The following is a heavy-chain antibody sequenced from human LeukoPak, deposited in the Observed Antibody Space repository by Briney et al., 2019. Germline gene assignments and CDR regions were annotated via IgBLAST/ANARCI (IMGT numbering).Heavy chain of an antibody. CDR2: INHSGST. CDR3: ARRWPYCSGGSCYWYFDL. D-gene: IGHD2-15*01. CDR1: GGSFSGYY. V-gene: IGHV4-34*01. Sequence: SETLSLTCAVYGGSFSGYYWSWIRQPPGKGLEWIGEINHSGSTSFNPSLKSRVTISLDTSENQFSLKLSSVTAADTAVYYCARRWPYCSGGSCYWYFDLWGRGTLVTVSS. J-gene: IGHJ2*01.